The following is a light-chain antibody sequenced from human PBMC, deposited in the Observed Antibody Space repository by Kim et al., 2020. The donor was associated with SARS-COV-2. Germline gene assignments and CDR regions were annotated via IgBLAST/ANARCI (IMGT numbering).Light chain of an antibody. V-gene: IGLV1-44*01. Sequence: QSVLTQPPSASGTPGQRVTISCSGSSSNIGTNTLNWYQQLPGTAPKLLIYTSNQRPSGVPDRFSGSKSGTSASLAISGLQSEDEGDYYCGAWDDTLKGYVFGTGTKVTVL. CDR2: TSN. CDR1: SSNIGTNT. CDR3: GAWDDTLKGYV. J-gene: IGLJ1*01.